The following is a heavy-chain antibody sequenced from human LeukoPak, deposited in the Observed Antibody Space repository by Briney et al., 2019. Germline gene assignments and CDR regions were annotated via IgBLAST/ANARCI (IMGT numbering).Heavy chain of an antibody. CDR2: ISDSDGNT. V-gene: IGHV3-23*01. Sequence: GGSLRLSCAASGFTFSSYAMSWVRQAPGKGLEWVSAISDSDGNTYYADSVKGRFTISRDNAKNSLYLQMNSLRAEDTAVYYCAELGITMIGGVWGKGTTVTISS. J-gene: IGHJ6*04. CDR3: AELGITMIGGV. D-gene: IGHD3-10*02. CDR1: GFTFSSYA.